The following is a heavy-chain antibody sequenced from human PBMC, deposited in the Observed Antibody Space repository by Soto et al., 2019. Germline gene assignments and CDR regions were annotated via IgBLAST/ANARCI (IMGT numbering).Heavy chain of an antibody. Sequence: SVKVSCKASGGTFSSYTIAWVRQAPGQGLEWMGEIIPLFGTTSYVEKFQGRLTITADASTSTAYMELSSLRSEDTAMYYCARDSIAAAGTDYWGQGTLVTVSS. CDR3: ARDSIAAAGTDY. V-gene: IGHV1-69*13. CDR1: GGTFSSYT. D-gene: IGHD6-13*01. J-gene: IGHJ4*02. CDR2: IIPLFGTT.